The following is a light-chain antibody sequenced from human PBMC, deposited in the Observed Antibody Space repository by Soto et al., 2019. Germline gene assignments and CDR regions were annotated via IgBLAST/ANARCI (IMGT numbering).Light chain of an antibody. CDR3: QQYNSNPCT. CDR2: KAS. Sequence: DIQMTQSPSTLSASVGDRVTITCRASQSISSWLAWYQQKPGKAPKLLIYKASSLESGVPSRLSGSGSGTEFTRTISSLQPDDFATYYFQQYNSNPCTFGQGTQVDSK. CDR1: QSISSW. J-gene: IGKJ1*01. V-gene: IGKV1-5*03.